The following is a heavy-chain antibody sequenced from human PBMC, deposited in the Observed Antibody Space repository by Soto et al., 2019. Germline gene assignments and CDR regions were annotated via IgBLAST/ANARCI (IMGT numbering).Heavy chain of an antibody. CDR2: IIPIFGTA. D-gene: IGHD4-17*01. V-gene: IGHV1-69*01. CDR1: GGTFSSYA. Sequence: QVQLVQSGAEVKKPGSSVKVSCKASGGTFSSYAISWVRQAPGQGLGGMGGIIPIFGTANYAQKFQGRVTITADESTSTAYMELSSLRSEDTAVYYCARDFPSTTVVTPFQHWGQGTLVTVSS. CDR3: ARDFPSTTVVTPFQH. J-gene: IGHJ1*01.